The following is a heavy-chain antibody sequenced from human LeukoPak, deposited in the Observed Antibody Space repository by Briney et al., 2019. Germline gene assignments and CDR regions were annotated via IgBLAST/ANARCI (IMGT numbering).Heavy chain of an antibody. V-gene: IGHV3-66*01. CDR1: GLSVSSNY. D-gene: IGHD3-9*01. CDR2: IYRDGSS. Sequence: GGSLRLSCVASGLSVSSNYMSWVRQAPGKGREWVSVIYRDGSSYYAESVKGRFTISRDNSKNTLYIQMNSLRAEDTAVYYCARSFYDILIGYCQYFDYWGQGTLVTVSS. CDR3: ARSFYDILIGYCQYFDY. J-gene: IGHJ4*02.